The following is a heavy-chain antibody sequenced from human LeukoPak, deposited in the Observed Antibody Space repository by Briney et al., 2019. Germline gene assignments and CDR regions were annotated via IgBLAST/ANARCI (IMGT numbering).Heavy chain of an antibody. D-gene: IGHD2-2*01. Sequence: PGGSLRLSCAASGFTFSSYSVNWVRQAPGKGLEWVSSISSSSSYIYYADSVKGRFTISRDNAKNSLYLQMNSLRAEDTAVYYCARDESSNGYCSSTSCPFDYWGQGTLVTVSS. CDR3: ARDESSNGYCSSTSCPFDY. J-gene: IGHJ4*02. V-gene: IGHV3-21*01. CDR1: GFTFSSYS. CDR2: ISSSSSYI.